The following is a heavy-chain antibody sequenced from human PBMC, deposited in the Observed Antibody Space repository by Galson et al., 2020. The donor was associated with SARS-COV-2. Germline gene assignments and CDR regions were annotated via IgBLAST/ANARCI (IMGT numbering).Heavy chain of an antibody. CDR1: GGSINNYF. V-gene: IGHV4-59*01. Sequence: SETLSLTCSVSGGSINNYFWSWIRQPPGKGLEWIGYIYYSGSTNYSPSFKSRVTISVDTSKNQFSLKVTSVTAADTAVYYCARDSDYGGIENKFEIWGQGTMVTVSS. CDR3: ARDSDYGGIENKFEI. CDR2: IYYSGST. J-gene: IGHJ3*02. D-gene: IGHD4-17*01.